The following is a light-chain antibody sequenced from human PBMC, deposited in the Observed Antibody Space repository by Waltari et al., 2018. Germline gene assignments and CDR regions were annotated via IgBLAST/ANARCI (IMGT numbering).Light chain of an antibody. Sequence: SDVLTQPPSVSVAPGKTARITCGGDTIGSKDVHWDQQKPGQAPVLVVYENSDRPSGIPERFSGSNYVDTATLIISRVEAGDEADDYCQVWDSSSDRPVFGGGTTLTVL. CDR3: QVWDSSSDRPV. CDR2: ENS. CDR1: TIGSKD. J-gene: IGLJ2*01. V-gene: IGLV3-21*03.